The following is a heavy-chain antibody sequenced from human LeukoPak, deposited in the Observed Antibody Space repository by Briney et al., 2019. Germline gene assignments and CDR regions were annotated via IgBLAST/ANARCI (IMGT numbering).Heavy chain of an antibody. CDR1: GYTFTGYY. CDR2: INPNSGGT. D-gene: IGHD6-6*01. J-gene: IGHJ6*03. CDR3: ARARIAARQSLPYYMDV. V-gene: IGHV1-2*02. Sequence: ASVKVSCMASGYTFTGYYMHWVRQAPGQGLEWMGWINPNSGGTNYAQKFQGRVTMTRDTSISTAYMELSRLRSDDTAVYYCARARIAARQSLPYYMDVWGKGTTVTVSS.